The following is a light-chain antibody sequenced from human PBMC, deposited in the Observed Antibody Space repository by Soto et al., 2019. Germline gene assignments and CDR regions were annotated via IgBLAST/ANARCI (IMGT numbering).Light chain of an antibody. J-gene: IGLJ3*02. CDR2: RNN. CDR3: AAWDDSLSGWV. CDR1: SSNIGSNY. V-gene: IGLV1-47*01. Sequence: QSVLTQPPSASGTPGQRVTISCSGSSSNIGSNYEYWYQQLPGTAPKLLIYRNNQRPSGVPDRSSGSKSGTSASLAISGLRSEDEADYYCAAWDDSLSGWVFGGGTKLTVL.